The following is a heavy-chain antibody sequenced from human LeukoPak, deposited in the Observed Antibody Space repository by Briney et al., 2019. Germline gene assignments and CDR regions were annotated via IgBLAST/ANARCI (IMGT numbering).Heavy chain of an antibody. D-gene: IGHD5-12*01. CDR1: GSTGSSNY. CDR2: IYSGGST. Sequence: GGSLRPSCAASGSTGSSNYMSWVRHAAAHGLEWVSIIYSGGSTYYADSVQGRVTISRDNAKNSLYLQMNSLRAEDTAVYYCARERGNSGYDYFIDSPSDYWGQGTLVTVSS. CDR3: ARERGNSGYDYFIDSPSDY. V-gene: IGHV3-66*01. J-gene: IGHJ4*02.